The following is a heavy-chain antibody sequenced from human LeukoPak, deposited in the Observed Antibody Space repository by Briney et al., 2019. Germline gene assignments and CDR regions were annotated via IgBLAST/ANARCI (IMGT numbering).Heavy chain of an antibody. Sequence: PGESLKISCWGSGYSFTNYWIGWVRQMPGKGLEWMGIIYPGDSDTRYSPFFQGQVTISADKSISTAYLQWSSLKASDTAMYYCARHCSSSWYDYWGQGTLVTVSS. V-gene: IGHV5-51*01. CDR1: GYSFTNYW. D-gene: IGHD6-13*01. CDR3: ARHCSSSWYDY. CDR2: IYPGDSDT. J-gene: IGHJ4*02.